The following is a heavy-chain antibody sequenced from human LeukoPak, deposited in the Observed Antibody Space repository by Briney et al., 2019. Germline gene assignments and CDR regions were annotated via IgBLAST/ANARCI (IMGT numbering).Heavy chain of an antibody. V-gene: IGHV3-30*03. CDR1: GFTFSSYG. CDR2: ISYDGSNK. CDR3: ARGGVVYYYYYMDV. J-gene: IGHJ6*03. Sequence: SGGSLRLSCAASGFTFSSYGMHWVRQAPGKGLEWVAVISYDGSNKYYADSVKGRFTISRDNSKNTLYLQMNSLRADDTAVYYCARGGVVYYYYYMDVWGKGTTVTVSS.